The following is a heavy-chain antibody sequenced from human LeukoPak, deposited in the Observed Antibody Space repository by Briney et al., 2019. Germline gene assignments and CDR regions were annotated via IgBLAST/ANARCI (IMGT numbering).Heavy chain of an antibody. D-gene: IGHD5-18*01. CDR2: IYYSGST. CDR1: GGSISSSSNY. CDR3: ARDTAVGTRYFDY. J-gene: IGHJ4*02. V-gene: IGHV4-39*02. Sequence: SETLSLTCTAAGGSISSSSNYWGWIRQPPGKGLEWIGSIYYSGSTYYNPSLKSRVTISVDTSKNQFSLKLSSVTAADTAVYYCARDTAVGTRYFDYWGQGTLVTVSS.